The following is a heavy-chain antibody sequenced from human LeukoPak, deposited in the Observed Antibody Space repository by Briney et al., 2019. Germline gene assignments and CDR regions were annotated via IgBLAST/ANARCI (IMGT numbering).Heavy chain of an antibody. CDR2: INAGNGNT. CDR3: ARDPLYDILTGYPD. V-gene: IGHV1-3*01. J-gene: IGHJ4*02. CDR1: GYTFTSYA. D-gene: IGHD3-9*01. Sequence: GASVKVSRKASGYTFTSYAMHWVRQAPGQRLEWMGWINAGNGNTKYSQKFQGRVTITRDTSASTAYMELSSLRSEDTAVYYCARDPLYDILTGYPDWGQGTLVTVSS.